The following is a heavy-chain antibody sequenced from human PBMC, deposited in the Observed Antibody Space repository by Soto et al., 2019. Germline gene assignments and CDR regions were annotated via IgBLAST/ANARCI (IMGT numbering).Heavy chain of an antibody. CDR2: ISGSGGST. J-gene: IGHJ4*02. Sequence: GGSLRLSCAASGFTFSSYAMSWVRQAPGKGLEWVSAISGSGGSTYYADSVKGRFTISRDNSKNTLYLQMNSLRAEDTAVYYCANGPGKAVPTYYFDYWGQGTLVTVSS. V-gene: IGHV3-23*01. D-gene: IGHD4-17*01. CDR3: ANGPGKAVPTYYFDY. CDR1: GFTFSSYA.